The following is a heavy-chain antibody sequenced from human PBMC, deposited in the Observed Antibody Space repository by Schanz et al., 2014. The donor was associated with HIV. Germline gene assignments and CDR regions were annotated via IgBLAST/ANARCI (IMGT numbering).Heavy chain of an antibody. V-gene: IGHV3-33*01. CDR2: IWYDGRNK. CDR1: GFTFNDYG. J-gene: IGHJ6*02. D-gene: IGHD2-15*01. CDR3: ARGSGPYYYYYGMDV. Sequence: QVQLVESGGGVVQPGRSLRLSCAASGFTFNDYGMHWVRQAPGKGLEWVVVIWYDGRNKYYADSVKGRFTISRDNSKNTLYLQMNSLRAEDTAVHYCARGSGPYYYYYGMDVWGQGTTVTVSS.